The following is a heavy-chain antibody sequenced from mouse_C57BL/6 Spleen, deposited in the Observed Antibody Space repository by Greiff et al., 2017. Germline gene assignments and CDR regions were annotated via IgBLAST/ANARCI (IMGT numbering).Heavy chain of an antibody. J-gene: IGHJ4*01. D-gene: IGHD3-2*02. CDR2: IDPSDSYT. Sequence: QVQLQQPGAELVKPGASVKLSCKASGYTFTSYWMQWVKQRPGQGLEWIGEIDPSDSYTNYNQKFKGKATLTVDTSSSTAYMQLSSLTSEDSAVYYCARLDSSAGYWGQGTSVTVSS. CDR3: ARLDSSAGY. CDR1: GYTFTSYW. V-gene: IGHV1-50*01.